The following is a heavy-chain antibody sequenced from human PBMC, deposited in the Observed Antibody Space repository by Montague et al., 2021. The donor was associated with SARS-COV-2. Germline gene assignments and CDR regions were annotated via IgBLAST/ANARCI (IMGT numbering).Heavy chain of an antibody. J-gene: IGHJ4*02. D-gene: IGHD3-22*01. V-gene: IGHV3-7*01. Sequence: DSVKGRSTISRDNARNSLYLQMNSLRAEDTAVYYCARAAWGYYDSSGYLDYWGQGTLVTVSS. CDR3: ARAAWGYYDSSGYLDY.